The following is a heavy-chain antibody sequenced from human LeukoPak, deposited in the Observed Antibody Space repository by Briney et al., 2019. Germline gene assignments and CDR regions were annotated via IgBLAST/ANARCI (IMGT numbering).Heavy chain of an antibody. CDR2: INWNGGST. CDR3: ARGVNYDFWSGPDAFDI. D-gene: IGHD3-3*01. V-gene: IGHV3-20*01. CDR1: GFTFDDYG. J-gene: IGHJ3*02. Sequence: GGSLRLSCAASGFTFDDYGMSWVRQAPGKGLEWVSGINWNGGSTGYADSVKGRFTISRDNAKNSLYLQMNSLRAEDTALSHCARGVNYDFWSGPDAFDIWGQGTMVTVSS.